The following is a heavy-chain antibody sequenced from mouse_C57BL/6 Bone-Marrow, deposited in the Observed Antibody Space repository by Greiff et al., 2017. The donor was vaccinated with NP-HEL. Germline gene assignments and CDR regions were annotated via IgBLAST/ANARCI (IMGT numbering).Heavy chain of an antibody. CDR3: ARDNWDWYFDV. CDR2: SRNKANDYTT. V-gene: IGHV7-1*01. J-gene: IGHJ1*03. CDR1: GFTFSDFY. D-gene: IGHD4-1*01. Sequence: EVKVVESGGGLVQSGRSLRLCCATSGFTFSDFYMEWVRQAPGKGLEWIAASRNKANDYTTEYSASVKGRFIVSRDTSQSILYLQMNALRAEDTAIYYCARDNWDWYFDVWGTGTTVTVSS.